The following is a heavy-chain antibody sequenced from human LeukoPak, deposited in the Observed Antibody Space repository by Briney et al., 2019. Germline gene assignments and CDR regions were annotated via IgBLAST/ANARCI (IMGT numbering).Heavy chain of an antibody. V-gene: IGHV4-39*07. Sequence: PSETLSLTCAVSGGSISSSSYYWAWIRQPPGKGLEWVGSMFYSGSTYYNPSLKSRVTISVNTSKNQFSLKLSSVTAADTAVYYCARDGLQYQPSGSWFDPWGQGTLVTVSS. D-gene: IGHD2-2*01. J-gene: IGHJ5*02. CDR1: GGSISSSSYY. CDR2: MFYSGST. CDR3: ARDGLQYQPSGSWFDP.